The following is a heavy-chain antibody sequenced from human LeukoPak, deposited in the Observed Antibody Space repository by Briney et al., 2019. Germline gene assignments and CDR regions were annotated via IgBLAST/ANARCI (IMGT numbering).Heavy chain of an antibody. Sequence: GGSLRLSCAASGFTVSSNYMSWVRQAPGKGLEWVSVIYSGGSTYYADSVKGRFTIPRDNSKNTLYLRMNSLRAEDTAVYYCARRRYDILTGYWRLGAFDIWGQGTMVTVSS. V-gene: IGHV3-66*04. CDR1: GFTVSSNY. CDR3: ARRRYDILTGYWRLGAFDI. J-gene: IGHJ3*02. CDR2: IYSGGST. D-gene: IGHD3-9*01.